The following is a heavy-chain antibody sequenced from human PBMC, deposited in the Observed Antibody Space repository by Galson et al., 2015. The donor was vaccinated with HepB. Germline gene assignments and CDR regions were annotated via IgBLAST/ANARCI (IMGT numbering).Heavy chain of an antibody. CDR1: GGSFSGYY. J-gene: IGHJ4*02. Sequence: LSLTCAVYGGSFSGYYWSWIRQPPGKGLEWIGEINHSGSTNYNPSLKSRVTISVDTSKNQFSLKLSSVTAADTAVYYCARGQSPLIKLLWFGEYVYWGQGTLVTVSS. CDR2: INHSGST. D-gene: IGHD3-10*01. CDR3: ARGQSPLIKLLWFGEYVY. V-gene: IGHV4-34*01.